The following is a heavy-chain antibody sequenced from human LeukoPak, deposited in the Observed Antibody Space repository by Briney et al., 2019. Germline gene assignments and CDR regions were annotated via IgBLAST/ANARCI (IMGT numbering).Heavy chain of an antibody. V-gene: IGHV3-66*01. CDR1: GFTVSNNY. J-gene: IGHJ6*03. CDR2: IYSGGYT. CDR3: ASRSPNCGSTSCLYYYYYYMDV. D-gene: IGHD2-2*01. Sequence: GGSLRLSCAASGFTVSNNYMSWVRQAPGKGLEWVSVIYSGGYTYYADSVKGRFTISRDNSKNTLYLQMNSLRAEDTAVYYCASRSPNCGSTSCLYYYYYYMDVWGKGTTVTISS.